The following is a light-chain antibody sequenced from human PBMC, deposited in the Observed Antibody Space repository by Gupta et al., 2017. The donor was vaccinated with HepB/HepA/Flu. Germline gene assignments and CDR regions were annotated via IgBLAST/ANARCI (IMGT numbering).Light chain of an antibody. CDR1: SSDVGGYNY. V-gene: IGLV2-14*01. CDR3: CSYRSSTSLFV. Sequence: QSALTQPASVSGSPGRSFTIPCTGTSSDVGGYNYVSWYQQYPGKAPKVIIYDVSGRPSGVSDRFSGSKSGNMASLTISGLQAEDEADYYCCSYRSSTSLFVFGTGTKVTVL. J-gene: IGLJ1*01. CDR2: DVS.